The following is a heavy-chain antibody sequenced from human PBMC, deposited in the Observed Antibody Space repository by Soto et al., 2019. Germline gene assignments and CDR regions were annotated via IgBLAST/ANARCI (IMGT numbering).Heavy chain of an antibody. CDR2: ISGSVVST. D-gene: IGHD3-22*01. Sequence: PGGSLRLSCAASGFTFSSYAMSWVRQAPWKGLEWVSAISGSVVSTYYADSVKGRFTISRDNSKNTLYLQMNSLRAEDTAVYYCAKGEGDSSGYYLDDAFDIWGQGTMVTVSS. J-gene: IGHJ3*02. CDR3: AKGEGDSSGYYLDDAFDI. CDR1: GFTFSSYA. V-gene: IGHV3-23*01.